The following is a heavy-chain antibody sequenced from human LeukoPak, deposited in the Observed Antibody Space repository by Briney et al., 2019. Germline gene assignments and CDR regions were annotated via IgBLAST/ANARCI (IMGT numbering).Heavy chain of an antibody. V-gene: IGHV4-34*01. CDR3: ASRNDILTGYVFDF. CDR1: GGSFSGYY. CDR2: INHSGST. D-gene: IGHD3-9*01. J-gene: IGHJ4*02. Sequence: SETLSLTCAVYGGSFSGYYWSWIRQPPGKGLEWIGEINHSGSTNYNPSLKSRVTISVDTSKNQFSLKLSSVTAADTAVYYCASRNDILTGYVFDFWGQGTLVTVSS.